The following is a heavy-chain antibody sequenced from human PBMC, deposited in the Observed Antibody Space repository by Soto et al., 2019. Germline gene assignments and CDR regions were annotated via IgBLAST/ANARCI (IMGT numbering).Heavy chain of an antibody. CDR1: GYTFTSYG. CDR3: ARDFVGGLRWYPRGAFDI. CDR2: ISAYNGNT. V-gene: IGHV1-18*04. J-gene: IGHJ3*02. Sequence: RAAVKVSCKASGYTFTSYGISWVRQAPGQGLEWMGWISAYNGNTNYAQKLQGRVTMTTDTSTSTAYMELRSLRSDDTAVYYCARDFVGGLRWYPRGAFDIWGQGTMVTVSS. D-gene: IGHD4-17*01.